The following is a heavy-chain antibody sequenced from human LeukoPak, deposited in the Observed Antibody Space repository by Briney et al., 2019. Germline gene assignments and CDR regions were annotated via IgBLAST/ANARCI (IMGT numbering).Heavy chain of an antibody. CDR2: ISHSGST. J-gene: IGHJ5*02. CDR1: GGSISSYY. D-gene: IGHD3-3*01. CDR3: ARGARLRFLEWLPRSTRENWFDP. V-gene: IGHV4-59*12. Sequence: SETLSLTCTVSGGSISSYYWSWIRQPPGKGLEWIGYISHSGSTNYNPSLKSRLTISVDTSKNQFSLKLSSVTAADTAVYYCARGARLRFLEWLPRSTRENWFDPWGQGTLVTVSS.